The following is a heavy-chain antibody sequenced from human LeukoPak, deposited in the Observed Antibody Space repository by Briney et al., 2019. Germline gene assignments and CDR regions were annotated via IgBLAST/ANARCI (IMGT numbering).Heavy chain of an antibody. J-gene: IGHJ4*02. CDR1: GFTFSSYG. V-gene: IGHV3-30*02. CDR2: IRYDGSNK. CDR3: AKMGVRRPYYFDY. D-gene: IGHD1-26*01. Sequence: GESLRLSCAASGFTFSSYGMHWVRQAPGKGLEWVAFIRYDGSNKYYADSVKGRFTISRHNSKNTLYLQMNSLRAEDTAVYYCAKMGVRRPYYFDYWGQGTLVTVSS.